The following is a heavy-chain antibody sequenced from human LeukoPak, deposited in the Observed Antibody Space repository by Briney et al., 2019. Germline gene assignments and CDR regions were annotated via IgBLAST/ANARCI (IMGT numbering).Heavy chain of an antibody. J-gene: IGHJ4*02. CDR3: ARQWLPNGYFDY. CDR1: GYTFTAYF. D-gene: IGHD6-19*01. V-gene: IGHV1-2*06. CDR2: VNPNSGVT. Sequence: ASVKVSCKASGYTFTAYFMHWVRQAPGQGLEWMGRVNPNSGVTNSIQKFQGRVTMARDTSISTAYMELSGLRSDDTAVYYCARQWLPNGYFDYWGQGTLVTVSS.